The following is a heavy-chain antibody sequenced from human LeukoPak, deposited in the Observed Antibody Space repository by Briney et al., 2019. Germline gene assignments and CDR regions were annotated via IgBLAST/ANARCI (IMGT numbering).Heavy chain of an antibody. CDR1: GGTFSSYA. D-gene: IGHD1-26*01. CDR2: IIPILGIA. CDR3: ARALSGSSWCDI. Sequence: ASVKVSCKASGGTFSSYAISWVRQAPGQGLEWMGRIIPILGIANYAQKFQGRVTITADKSTSTAYMELSSLRSDDTAVYYCARALSGSSWCDIWGQGTMVTVSS. J-gene: IGHJ3*02. V-gene: IGHV1-69*04.